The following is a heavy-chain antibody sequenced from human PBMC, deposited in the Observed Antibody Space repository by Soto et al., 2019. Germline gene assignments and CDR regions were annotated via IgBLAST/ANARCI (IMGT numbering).Heavy chain of an antibody. CDR2: ISSSGKT. V-gene: IGHV4-31*03. CDR1: GDSIDNTVFF. CDR3: ARHLSGDYPNSNWFDP. Sequence: QVHLQESGPGLVKPSQTLSLACSVSGDSIDNTVFFWNWIRQHPAKGLEWIGYISSSGKTYYNPSLKSRVTMSLDTSRNQFSLNLTSVTAADTAVYFSARHLSGDYPNSNWFDPWGQGTLVTVSS. D-gene: IGHD4-17*01. J-gene: IGHJ5*02.